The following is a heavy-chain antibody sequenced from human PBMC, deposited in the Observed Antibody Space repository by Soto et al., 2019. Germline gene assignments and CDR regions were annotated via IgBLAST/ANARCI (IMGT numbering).Heavy chain of an antibody. CDR3: AHSFISYSYGQSFDY. CDR2: IYWDDDK. Sequence: SGPTLVNPTQTLTLACTFSGFSLSTSGVGVGWTRQPPGKALEWLALIYWDDDKRYSPSLKSRLTITKDTSKNQVVLTMTNMDPVDTATYYCAHSFISYSYGQSFDYWGQGTLVTVSS. D-gene: IGHD5-18*01. CDR1: GFSLSTSGVG. J-gene: IGHJ4*02. V-gene: IGHV2-5*02.